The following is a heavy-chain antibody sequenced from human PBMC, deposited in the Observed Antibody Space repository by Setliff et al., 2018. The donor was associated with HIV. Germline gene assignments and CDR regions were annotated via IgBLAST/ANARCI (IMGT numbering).Heavy chain of an antibody. CDR1: GYTFTGYY. J-gene: IGHJ4*02. CDR3: ARGAEDLAINPPSFDYYFDY. Sequence: ASVKVSCKASGYTFTGYYMHWVRQAPGQGLEWMGRINPNSGGTNYAQKFQGRATMTRDTSISTAYMELSRLRSDDTALYFCARGAEDLAINPPSFDYYFDYWGQGTPVTVSS. D-gene: IGHD3-9*01. V-gene: IGHV1-2*06. CDR2: INPNSGGT.